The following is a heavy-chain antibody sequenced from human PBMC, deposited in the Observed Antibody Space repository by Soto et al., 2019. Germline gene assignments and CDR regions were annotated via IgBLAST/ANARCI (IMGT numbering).Heavy chain of an antibody. CDR2: IDPSDSYT. CDR3: AESRAGYSYGYSPHYYYSGTDV. V-gene: IGHV5-10-1*01. D-gene: IGHD5-18*01. J-gene: IGHJ6*02. Sequence: GESLKISCKGSGYSFTSYWISWVRQMPGKGLEWMGRIDPSDSYTNYSPSFQGHVTISADKSISTAYLQWSSLKASDTAMYYCAESRAGYSYGYSPHYYYSGTDVWGQGPTVTVTS. CDR1: GYSFTSYW.